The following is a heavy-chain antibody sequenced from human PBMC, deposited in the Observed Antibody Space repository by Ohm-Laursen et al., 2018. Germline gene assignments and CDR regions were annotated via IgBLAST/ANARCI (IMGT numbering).Heavy chain of an antibody. CDR3: AHTRERHRAFDYYYGMDV. V-gene: IGHV2-5*01. CDR1: GFSLSTSGVG. Sequence: TTQTLTLTCTFSGFSLSTSGVGVGWIHQPPGKALEWLALIYWNDYKRYSASLKSRLTITKDISKNQVVLTMTNMDPVDTATYNCAHTRERHRAFDYYYGMDVWGQGTTVTVSS. J-gene: IGHJ6*02. D-gene: IGHD1-14*01. CDR2: IYWNDYK.